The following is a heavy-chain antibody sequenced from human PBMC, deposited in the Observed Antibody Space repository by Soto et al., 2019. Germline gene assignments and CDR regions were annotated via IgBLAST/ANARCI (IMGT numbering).Heavy chain of an antibody. V-gene: IGHV3-53*01. CDR3: ARAVTPLAYYFDY. CDR1: GFTVSSNY. Sequence: GGSLRLSCAASGFTVSSNYMSWVRQAPGKGLEWVSVIYSGGSTYYADSVKGRFTISRDNSKNTLYLQMISLRAEDTAVYYCARAVTPLAYYFDYWGQGTLVTVSS. J-gene: IGHJ4*02. CDR2: IYSGGST. D-gene: IGHD4-4*01.